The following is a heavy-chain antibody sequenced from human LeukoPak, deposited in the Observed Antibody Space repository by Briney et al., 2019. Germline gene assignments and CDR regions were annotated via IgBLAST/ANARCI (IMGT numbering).Heavy chain of an antibody. D-gene: IGHD6-13*01. CDR1: GFTFSNYA. CDR3: AKEIAAGGTPSFDF. J-gene: IGHJ4*02. Sequence: GGSLRLSCAASGFTFSNYAMSWVRQAPGKGLEWVSGISDSGGIYYVDSVKGRFTISRDNSKNMLHLEMNSLKVEDTAIYCCAKEIAAGGTPSFDFWGQGILVSVSS. CDR2: ISDSGGI. V-gene: IGHV3-23*01.